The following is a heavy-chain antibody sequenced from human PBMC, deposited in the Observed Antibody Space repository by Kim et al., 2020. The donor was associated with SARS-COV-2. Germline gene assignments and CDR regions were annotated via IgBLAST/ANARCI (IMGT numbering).Heavy chain of an antibody. CDR3: ASQGIVVVPAAIWFDP. Sequence: SETLSLTCTVSGGSISSSSYYWGWIRQPQGKALEWIGSIYYSGSTYYNPSHKSRVTISVDTSKNQFSLKLSSVTATDTAVYYCASQGIVVVPAAIWFDPWGQGSLLTVSS. V-gene: IGHV4-39*01. CDR2: IYYSGST. J-gene: IGHJ5*02. CDR1: GGSISSSSYY. D-gene: IGHD2-2*01.